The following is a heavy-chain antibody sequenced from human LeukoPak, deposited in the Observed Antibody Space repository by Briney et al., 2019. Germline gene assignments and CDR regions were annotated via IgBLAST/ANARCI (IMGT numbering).Heavy chain of an antibody. CDR2: IKQDGSEK. CDR1: GFTFSSYS. J-gene: IGHJ3*02. V-gene: IGHV3-7*01. D-gene: IGHD2-2*02. Sequence: GGSLRLSCAASGFTFSSYSMNWVRQAPGKGLEWVANIKQDGSEKYYVDSVKGRFTISRDNAKNSLYLQMNSLRAEDTAVYYCARGLRLASCYTDCAFDIWGQGTMVTVSS. CDR3: ARGLRLASCYTDCAFDI.